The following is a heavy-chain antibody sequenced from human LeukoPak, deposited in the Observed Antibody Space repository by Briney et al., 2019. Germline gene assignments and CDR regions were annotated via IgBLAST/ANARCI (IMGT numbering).Heavy chain of an antibody. CDR2: ISSSGGRI. CDR3: ARSPTMGTTLNY. V-gene: IGHV3-11*04. Sequence: PGGSLRLSCAASGFTFTDSYMSWIRQAPGKGLEWISYISSSGGRIFYADSVKDRFTISRDNAKNSLYLQMNSLRAEDTALYYCARSPTMGTTLNYWGQGTLVTVSS. D-gene: IGHD4-17*01. J-gene: IGHJ4*02. CDR1: GFTFTDSY.